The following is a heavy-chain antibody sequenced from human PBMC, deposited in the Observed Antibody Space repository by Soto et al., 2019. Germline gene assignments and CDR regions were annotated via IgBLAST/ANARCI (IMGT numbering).Heavy chain of an antibody. CDR2: IYWDDNK. J-gene: IGHJ6*02. D-gene: IGHD4-17*01. V-gene: IGHV2-5*02. CDR1: GFSLSTSGVA. CDR3: ARILPDYRDGMDV. Sequence: QITLKESGPTLVKPTQTLTLTCTFSGFSLSTSGVAVVWIRQPPGKALEWLTLIYWDDNKRYSPSLRSRLTXTXDXXKTQVVLTMTNMDPVDTATYYCARILPDYRDGMDVWGQGTTVTVSS.